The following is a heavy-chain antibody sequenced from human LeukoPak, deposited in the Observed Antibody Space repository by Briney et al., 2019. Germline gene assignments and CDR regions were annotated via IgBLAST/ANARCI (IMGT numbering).Heavy chain of an antibody. Sequence: GGSLRLSCAASGFTFSSYSMNWVRQAPGKGLEWVSSISSSSSYIYYADSVKGRFTISRDNAKNSLYLRMNSLRAEDTSVYYCVAGNWGARDSFDLWGRGTVVTVSS. CDR1: GFTFSSYS. CDR2: ISSSSSYI. J-gene: IGHJ3*01. D-gene: IGHD7-27*01. CDR3: VAGNWGARDSFDL. V-gene: IGHV3-21*01.